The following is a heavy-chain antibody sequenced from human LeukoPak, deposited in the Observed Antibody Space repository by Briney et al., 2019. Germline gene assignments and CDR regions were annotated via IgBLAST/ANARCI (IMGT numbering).Heavy chain of an antibody. CDR1: GFTFSSYA. CDR2: ISGSGSSI. D-gene: IGHD2-2*01. J-gene: IGHJ3*01. Sequence: PGGSLRLSCAASGFTFSSYAMSWVRQAPGKGLEWVSVISGSGSSIHYADSVKGQFTISRDNSRGTLYLQMSSLRAEDTAVYYCAKSFCRSSSCRLSRHAGFDVWGQGTMVTVSS. CDR3: AKSFCRSSSCRLSRHAGFDV. V-gene: IGHV3-23*01.